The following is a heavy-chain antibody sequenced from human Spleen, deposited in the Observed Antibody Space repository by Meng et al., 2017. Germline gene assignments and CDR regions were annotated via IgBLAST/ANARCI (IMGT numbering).Heavy chain of an antibody. D-gene: IGHD3-16*01. V-gene: IGHV1-69*06. CDR3: ARGRSVLFSFFY. CDR2: INAVFGTT. J-gene: IGHJ4*02. Sequence: SVKVSCKALGGIFSNYVIGWVRQAPGQGLEWMGGINAVFGTTNYAQKFQDRVTITSDKSTSTAYMELSSLRSEDTAVYYCARGRSVLFSFFYWGQGTLVTVSS. CDR1: GGIFSNYV.